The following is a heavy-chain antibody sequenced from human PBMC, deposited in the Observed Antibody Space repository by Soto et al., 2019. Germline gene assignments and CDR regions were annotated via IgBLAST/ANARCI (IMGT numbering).Heavy chain of an antibody. CDR1: GFTVTSNY. J-gene: IGHJ6*02. CDR3: AKKPPSSLQGWAFGMDV. CDR2: TFTGGST. Sequence: EVQLVETGGGLIQPGGSLRLSCLASGFTVTSNYMIWVRQPPGKGLEWVSTTFTGGSTHYSDSVKGRFSVSRDNSKNTVYLQMNNLRVEDTAIYYCAKKPPSSLQGWAFGMDVWGQGTTVSVSS. V-gene: IGHV3-53*02. D-gene: IGHD1-26*01.